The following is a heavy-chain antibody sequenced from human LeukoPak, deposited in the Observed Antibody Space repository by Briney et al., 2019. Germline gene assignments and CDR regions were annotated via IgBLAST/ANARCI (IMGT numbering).Heavy chain of an antibody. V-gene: IGHV3-7*03. D-gene: IGHD3-9*01. Sequence: GGSLRLSCAASGFTFSLYWMNWVRRAPGKGLEWVANIKQDGSEKNYVDSVKGRFTISRDSAKNSLYLQMNNLRVEDTAMYYCAGGTGFIIKDWGQGTLVTVSS. CDR2: IKQDGSEK. CDR1: GFTFSLYW. CDR3: AGGTGFIIKD. J-gene: IGHJ4*02.